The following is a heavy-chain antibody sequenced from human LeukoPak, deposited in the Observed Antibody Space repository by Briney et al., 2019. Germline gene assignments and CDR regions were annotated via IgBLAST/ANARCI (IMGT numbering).Heavy chain of an antibody. J-gene: IGHJ3*02. Sequence: GGSLRLSCAASGFTFSSYSMNWVRQAPGKGLEWASSISSSSSYIYYADSVKGRFTISRDNAKNSLYLQMNSLRAEDTAVYYCARSKWELLGDAFDIWGQGTMVTVSS. V-gene: IGHV3-21*01. CDR3: ARSKWELLGDAFDI. CDR2: ISSSSSYI. D-gene: IGHD1-26*01. CDR1: GFTFSSYS.